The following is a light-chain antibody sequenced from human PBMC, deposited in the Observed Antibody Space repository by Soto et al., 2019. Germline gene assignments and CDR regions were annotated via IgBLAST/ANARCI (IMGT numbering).Light chain of an antibody. V-gene: IGKV1-17*01. Sequence: DIPMTQSPSSLSASVGDRVTITCRASQGIRNDLGWYQQKPGKAPKRLIYTASTLDSGVPSRFSGGGFGTVFTLTISSLQPEDFATYYCLHHYSYPLTLGGGTKVEIK. J-gene: IGKJ4*01. CDR2: TAS. CDR3: LHHYSYPLT. CDR1: QGIRND.